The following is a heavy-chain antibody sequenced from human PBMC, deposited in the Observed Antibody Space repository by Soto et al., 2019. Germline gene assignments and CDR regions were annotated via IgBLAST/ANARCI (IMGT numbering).Heavy chain of an antibody. CDR3: ARERYDSSYGMDV. Sequence: PGGSLRLSCAASGFTFSSYGMHWVHQAPGKGLEWVAVIWYDGSNKYYADSVKGRFTISRDNSKNTLYLQMNSLRAEDTAVYYCARERYDSSYGMDVWGQGTTVTSP. J-gene: IGHJ6*02. CDR2: IWYDGSNK. D-gene: IGHD3-3*01. CDR1: GFTFSSYG. V-gene: IGHV3-33*01.